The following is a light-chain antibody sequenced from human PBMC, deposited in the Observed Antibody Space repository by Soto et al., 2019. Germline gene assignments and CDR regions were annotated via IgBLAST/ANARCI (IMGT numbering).Light chain of an antibody. Sequence: DIQLTQSPSFLSASVGDRVTISCRASQGISDYLAWYQQKPGKAPKLLIYGASTLQSGVPSRFSGSASGTEFNPTISSLQPEDFATYFCQQFNAYPLTFGGGTKLEIK. CDR2: GAS. CDR3: QQFNAYPLT. J-gene: IGKJ4*01. V-gene: IGKV1-9*01. CDR1: QGISDY.